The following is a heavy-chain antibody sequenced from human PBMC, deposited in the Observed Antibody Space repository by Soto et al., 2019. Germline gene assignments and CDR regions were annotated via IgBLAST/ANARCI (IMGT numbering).Heavy chain of an antibody. CDR3: AHRVLRTVFGLVTTTAIYFDF. Sequence: QITLNASGPTVVRPTETLTLTCRFSGFSLTTSGVGVGWIRQSPGKAPEWLALIYWDDDKRYSASLKSRLTITKETSKNQVVLTVSDLDPTDTATYYCAHRVLRTVFGLVTTTAIYFDFWGQGTPVAVSS. J-gene: IGHJ4*02. CDR1: GFSLTTSGVG. V-gene: IGHV2-5*02. CDR2: IYWDDDK. D-gene: IGHD3-3*01.